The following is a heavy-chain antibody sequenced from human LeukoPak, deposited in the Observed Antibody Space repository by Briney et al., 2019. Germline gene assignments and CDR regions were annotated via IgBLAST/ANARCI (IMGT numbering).Heavy chain of an antibody. CDR2: IYDSETT. CDR3: ATRPGGSTWHGVFDF. Sequence: SETLSLTCTVSGASITDYHWSWIRQPPGKGLEWIGYIYDSETTNYNPSLKSRVTMSLDTSKNQFSLKLSSVTAADTALYYCATRPGGSTWHGVFDFWSRGTLVTVSS. CDR1: GASITDYH. V-gene: IGHV4-59*03. J-gene: IGHJ4*02. D-gene: IGHD6-13*01.